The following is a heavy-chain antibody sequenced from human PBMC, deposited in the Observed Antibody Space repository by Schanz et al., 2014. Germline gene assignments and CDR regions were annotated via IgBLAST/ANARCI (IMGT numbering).Heavy chain of an antibody. CDR2: ISYDGSNT. D-gene: IGHD3-22*01. V-gene: IGHV3-30*04. CDR1: GFSFSTYA. CDR3: ARDKNYDDSAEYGMDV. J-gene: IGHJ6*02. Sequence: QVQLVESGGGVVQPGRSLRLSCAASGFSFSTYAMHWVRQAPGKGLEWVVVISYDGSNTFYADSVRGRFTISRDNSKNTLSLQMNSLRAEDAAVYRCARDKNYDDSAEYGMDVWGQGTTVTVSS.